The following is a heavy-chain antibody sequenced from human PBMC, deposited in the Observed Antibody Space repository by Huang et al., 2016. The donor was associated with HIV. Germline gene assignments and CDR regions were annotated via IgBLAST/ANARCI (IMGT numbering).Heavy chain of an antibody. CDR1: GGTFSSYA. D-gene: IGHD3-22*01. CDR2: ISTKCGTA. CDR3: ARARGYDDSSVSYYFDY. V-gene: IGHV1-69*13. J-gene: IGHJ4*02. Sequence: QVQLVQSGAEVKKPGSSVKVSCKASGGTFSSYAISWVRQAPGQGLEWMGGISTKCGTANYAQKFQGRVTITGDESTSTAYMELSSLRSEDTAVYYCARARGYDDSSVSYYFDYWGQGTLVTVSS.